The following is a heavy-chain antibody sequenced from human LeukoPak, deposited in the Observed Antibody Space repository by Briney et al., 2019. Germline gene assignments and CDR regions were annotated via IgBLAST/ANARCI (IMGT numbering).Heavy chain of an antibody. CDR3: ARHHRGRANLDY. V-gene: IGHV4-34*01. CDR2: INHSGST. CDR1: GFTFSNAW. Sequence: GSLRLSCAASGFTFSNAWMSWVRQAPGKGLEWIGEINHSGSTNYNPSLKSRVTISVDTSKNQFSLKLSSVTAADTAVYYCARHHRGRANLDYWGQGTLVTVSS. D-gene: IGHD1-14*01. J-gene: IGHJ4*02.